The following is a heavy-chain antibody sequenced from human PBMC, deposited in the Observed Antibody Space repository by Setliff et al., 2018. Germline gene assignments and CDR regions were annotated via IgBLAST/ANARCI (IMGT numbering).Heavy chain of an antibody. CDR3: ARGGYSYGYDHGFDI. V-gene: IGHV1-18*01. Sequence: EASVKVSCKASGYSFSDYGISWVRQAPGQGLEWMGWISAYNGNTKYAQKLQGRVTMATDISTSTAYMELRSLRSDDTAVYYCARGGYSYGYDHGFDIWGQGTMVTVS. D-gene: IGHD5-18*01. CDR1: GYSFSDYG. CDR2: ISAYNGNT. J-gene: IGHJ3*02.